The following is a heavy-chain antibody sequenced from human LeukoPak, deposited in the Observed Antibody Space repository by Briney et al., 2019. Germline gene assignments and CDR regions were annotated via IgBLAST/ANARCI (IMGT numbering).Heavy chain of an antibody. CDR3: ARGAILGGYNLIDD. CDR2: IRVGGGGT. Sequence: GGSLRLSCAASGFDLTTYAMTWVREAPAKGLEWVSSIRVGGGGTYYADSVKGRFTISRDNSENTLHLQMNSLRIEDTAVYYCARGAILGGYNLIDDWGQGTLVTVSS. CDR1: GFDLTTYA. V-gene: IGHV3-23*01. D-gene: IGHD1-26*01. J-gene: IGHJ4*02.